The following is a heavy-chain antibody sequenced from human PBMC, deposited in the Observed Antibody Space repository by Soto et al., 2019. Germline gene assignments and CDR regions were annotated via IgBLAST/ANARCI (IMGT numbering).Heavy chain of an antibody. CDR3: AKYTYYYDRSRYYTYDL. V-gene: IGHV3-30*18. J-gene: IGHJ5*02. CDR2: VSYDGSNK. CDR1: GFTFSSYG. D-gene: IGHD3-22*01. Sequence: GGSLRLSCAASGFTFSSYGVHWVRQAPGKGLEWVASVSYDGSNKHYADSVKGRFTISRDNSRNTLDLQMNSLRAEDTAVYYYAKYTYYYDRSRYYTYDLWGQGSQVTVSS.